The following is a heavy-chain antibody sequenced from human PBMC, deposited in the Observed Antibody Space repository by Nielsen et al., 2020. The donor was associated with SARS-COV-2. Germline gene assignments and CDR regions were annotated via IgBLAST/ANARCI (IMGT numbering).Heavy chain of an antibody. V-gene: IGHV3-9*01. CDR2: ISWNSGSI. CDR3: AKDISGWYYFDY. J-gene: IGHJ4*02. CDR1: GFTFDDYA. D-gene: IGHD6-19*01. Sequence: GGSLRLSCAASGFTFDDYAMHWVRQAPGKGLEWVSGISWNSGSIGYADSVKGRFTISRDNAKNSLYLQMNSLRAEDTALYYCAKDISGWYYFDYWGQGTLVTVSS.